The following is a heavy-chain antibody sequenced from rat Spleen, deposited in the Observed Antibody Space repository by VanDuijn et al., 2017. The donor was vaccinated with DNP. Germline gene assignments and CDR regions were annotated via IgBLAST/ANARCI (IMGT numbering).Heavy chain of an antibody. CDR1: GFNLNAYW. V-gene: IGHV4-2*01. D-gene: IGHD1-4*01. J-gene: IGHJ2*01. CDR2: INGDSSTI. CDR3: ARAIPRYFDY. Sequence: EVKLVESGGGLVQPGRSLKLSCAASGFNLNAYWMAWVRLAPGKGLEWIGEINGDSSTITYTHSLRDKFIISRDNAQNTLYLQTRKLGSEDTAMDYCARAIPRYFDYWGHVVMVTVSS.